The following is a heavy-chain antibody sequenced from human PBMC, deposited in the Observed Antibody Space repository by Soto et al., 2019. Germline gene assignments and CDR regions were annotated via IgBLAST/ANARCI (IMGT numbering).Heavy chain of an antibody. Sequence: QVQLQQWGAGLLKPSETLSLTCAVYGGSFSGYYWSWIRQPPGKGLEWIGEINHSGSTNYNPSLKSRVTISVDTSKNQFSLKLSSVTAADTAVYYCARGVLRYPIDYWGQGTLVTVSS. CDR1: GGSFSGYY. V-gene: IGHV4-34*01. D-gene: IGHD3-16*02. J-gene: IGHJ4*02. CDR3: ARGVLRYPIDY. CDR2: INHSGST.